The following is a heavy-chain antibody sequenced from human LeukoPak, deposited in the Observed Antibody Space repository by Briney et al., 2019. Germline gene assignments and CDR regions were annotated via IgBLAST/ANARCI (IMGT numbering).Heavy chain of an antibody. J-gene: IGHJ4*02. CDR2: FDPEDGET. Sequence: GASVKVSCKISGYTLTEVSMHLVRQAPGKGLGWMGRFDPEDGETLSAQRFQGRLTMTEDTAAETAYMELRSLTSDDKAPDYSETGTVGSSWLGLFDFWGQGTLVTVSS. CDR1: GYTLTEVS. CDR3: ETGTVGSSWLGLFDF. V-gene: IGHV1-24*01. D-gene: IGHD6-13*01.